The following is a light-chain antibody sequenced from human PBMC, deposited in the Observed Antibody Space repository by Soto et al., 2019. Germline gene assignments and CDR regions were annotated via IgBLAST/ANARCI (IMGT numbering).Light chain of an antibody. CDR1: QSVSSGY. Sequence: PGERATLSFRASQSVSSGYLAWYLQKPGQAPRLLIYGVSSRATGIPDRISGSGSGTDFTLTISRLEPEDSAVYFCQHYGRSPYSFGQGTKLEIK. CDR3: QHYGRSPYS. J-gene: IGKJ2*03. V-gene: IGKV3-20*01. CDR2: GVS.